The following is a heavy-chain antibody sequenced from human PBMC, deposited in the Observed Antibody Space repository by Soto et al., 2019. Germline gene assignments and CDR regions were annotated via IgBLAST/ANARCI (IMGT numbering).Heavy chain of an antibody. D-gene: IGHD6-6*01. J-gene: IGHJ4*02. CDR2: ISSDGGDT. V-gene: IGHV3-64D*06. CDR1: GFTFSRCA. CDR3: ASSTTTDISSYTC. Sequence: GGSLRLSCSSSGFTFSRCAMHWVRQAPGKGPEFVSAISSDGGDTFYADSVKARFSISRDNSKNTLHLQMRGLRVEDTALYYFASSTTTDISSYTCWGQRT.